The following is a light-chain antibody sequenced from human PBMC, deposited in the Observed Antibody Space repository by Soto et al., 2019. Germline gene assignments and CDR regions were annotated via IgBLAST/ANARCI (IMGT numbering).Light chain of an antibody. CDR3: MQGTHWPIT. V-gene: IGKV2-30*01. CDR2: EVS. Sequence: DVVMTQSPLSLPVTLGQPASISCSSSQSLVYSDGDIYLSWFHQRPGRSPRRLIYEVSNRDSGVPARFSGSGSGTDFALKISRVEAEDVGVYYCMQGTHWPITFGQGTRLEIK. J-gene: IGKJ5*01. CDR1: QSLVYSDGDIY.